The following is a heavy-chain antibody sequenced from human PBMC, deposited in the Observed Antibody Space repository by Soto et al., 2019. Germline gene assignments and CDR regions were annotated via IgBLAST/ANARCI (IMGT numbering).Heavy chain of an antibody. J-gene: IGHJ4*02. V-gene: IGHV3-9*01. D-gene: IGHD3-22*01. CDR2: ISWNSGGI. CDR3: AKDPYYDSSGYYFDY. CDR1: GVPFDDYA. Sequence: GGSLRLSCAASGVPFDDYAMHWVRQAPGKGLEWVSGISWNSGGIGYADSVKGRFTISRDNAKNSLYLQMNSLRAEDTALYYCAKDPYYDSSGYYFDYWGQGTLVTVSS.